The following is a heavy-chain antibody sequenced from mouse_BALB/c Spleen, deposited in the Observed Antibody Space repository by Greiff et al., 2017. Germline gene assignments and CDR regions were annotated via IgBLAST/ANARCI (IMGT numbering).Heavy chain of an antibody. CDR1: GYTFTSYT. Sequence: QVQLKQSGAELARPGASVKMSCKASGYTFTSYTMHWVKQRPGQGLEWIGYINPSSGYTNYNQKFKDKATLTADKSSSTAYMQLSSLTSEDSAVYYCARSGLQGAMDYWGQGTSVTVSS. V-gene: IGHV1-4*01. CDR3: ARSGLQGAMDY. J-gene: IGHJ4*01. CDR2: INPSSGYT. D-gene: IGHD2-13*01.